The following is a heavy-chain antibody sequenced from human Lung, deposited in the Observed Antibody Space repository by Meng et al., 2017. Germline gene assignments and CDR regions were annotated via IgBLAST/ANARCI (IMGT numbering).Heavy chain of an antibody. Sequence: QVQLHQWGPGLLNPSESLFLPCVVSGGSCSDCYWRWLRQPTGKGLEWIGEINHSGSTNYNPSLESRATISVDTSQNNLSLKLSSVTAAESAVYYCARGPTTMAHDFDYWGQGTLVTVSS. V-gene: IGHV4-34*01. CDR2: INHSGST. D-gene: IGHD4-11*01. CDR3: ARGPTTMAHDFDY. CDR1: GGSCSDCY. J-gene: IGHJ4*02.